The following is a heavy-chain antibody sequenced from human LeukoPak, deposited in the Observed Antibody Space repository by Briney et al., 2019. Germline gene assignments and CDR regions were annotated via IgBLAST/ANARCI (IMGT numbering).Heavy chain of an antibody. J-gene: IGHJ4*02. Sequence: SETLSLACAVYGGSFSGYYWSWIRQPPGKGLEWIGEISHSGGTNYNPSLKSRVTISVDTSKNQFSLKLSSVTAADTAVYYCAIPGANTVTTLDYWGQGTLVTVSS. CDR2: ISHSGGT. CDR1: GGSFSGYY. CDR3: AIPGANTVTTLDY. V-gene: IGHV4-34*01. D-gene: IGHD4-17*01.